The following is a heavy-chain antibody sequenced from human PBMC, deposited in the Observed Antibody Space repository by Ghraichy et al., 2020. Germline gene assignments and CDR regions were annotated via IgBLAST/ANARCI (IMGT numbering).Heavy chain of an antibody. J-gene: IGHJ4*02. CDR1: GFTFSDHY. CDR3: ARARYCSSTSCYNGYSGYEDFDY. CDR2: TRNKANSYTT. Sequence: GGSLRLSCAASGFTFSDHYMDWVRQAPGKGLEWVGRTRNKANSYTTEYAASVKGRFTISRDDSKNSLYLQMNSLKTEDTAVYYCARARYCSSTSCYNGYSGYEDFDYWGQGTLVTVSS. D-gene: IGHD2-2*02. V-gene: IGHV3-72*01.